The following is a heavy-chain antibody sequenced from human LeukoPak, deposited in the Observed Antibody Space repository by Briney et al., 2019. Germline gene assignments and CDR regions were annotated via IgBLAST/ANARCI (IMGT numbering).Heavy chain of an antibody. D-gene: IGHD1-7*01. CDR1: GFTFSSFS. CDR3: AAPSDNWTYDR. V-gene: IGHV3-21*01. CDR2: IISSSSYI. J-gene: IGHJ4*02. Sequence: PGGSLRLSCAASGFTFSSFSMSWVRQAPGEGLGWVSSIISSSSYIYYADSVKGRFTISRDNAKKSLYLQMSRLRAEDTAVYYCAAPSDNWTYDRWGQGTLVTVSS.